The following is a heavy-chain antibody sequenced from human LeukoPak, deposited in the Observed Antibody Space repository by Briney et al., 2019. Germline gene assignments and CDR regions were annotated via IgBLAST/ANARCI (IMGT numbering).Heavy chain of an antibody. CDR2: INHSGST. D-gene: IGHD3-10*01. CDR1: GGSFSGYY. Sequence: SETLSLTCAVYGGSFSGYYWSWIRQPAGKGLEWIGEINHSGSTNYNPSLKSRVTISVDTSKNQFSLKLSSVTAADTAVYYCARGWYYYGSGSYRFDPWGQGTLVTVSS. CDR3: ARGWYYYGSGSYRFDP. V-gene: IGHV4-34*01. J-gene: IGHJ5*02.